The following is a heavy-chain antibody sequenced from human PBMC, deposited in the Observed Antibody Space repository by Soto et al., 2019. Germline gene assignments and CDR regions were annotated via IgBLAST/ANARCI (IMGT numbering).Heavy chain of an antibody. J-gene: IGHJ6*02. CDR2: MYNTGRT. D-gene: IGHD2-21*02. CDR1: GGSISRYY. CDR3: ARDLWGYCGTDCYPLDV. Sequence: SETLSLTCTVSGGSISRYYWSWFRQPPGKGLEWIGYMYNTGRTVYNPSFKSRVTISVDTSKNQFSLQLDSVTAADTAVYYCARDLWGYCGTDCYPLDVWGQGTTVTVS. V-gene: IGHV4-59*01.